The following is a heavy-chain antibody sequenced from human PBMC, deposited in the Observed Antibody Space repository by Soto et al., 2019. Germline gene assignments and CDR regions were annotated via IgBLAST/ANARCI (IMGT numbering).Heavy chain of an antibody. Sequence: SETLSLTCIVSGGSISGSYWSWIRQSPGKGLEWLGYVYYTGSTNYSPSLRSRVSISVDTSKNEFSLRLSSVTAADTAVYFCARSVAVPGAHIDYWGQGTQVTSPQ. CDR3: ARSVAVPGAHIDY. D-gene: IGHD6-19*01. CDR2: VYYTGST. CDR1: GGSISGSY. V-gene: IGHV4-59*01. J-gene: IGHJ4*02.